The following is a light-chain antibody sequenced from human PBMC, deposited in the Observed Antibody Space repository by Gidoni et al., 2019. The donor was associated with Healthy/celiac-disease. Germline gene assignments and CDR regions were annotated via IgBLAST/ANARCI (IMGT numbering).Light chain of an antibody. J-gene: IGLJ1*01. Sequence: SYVLTHPPSVSVAPGKTARITCGGNNIGSKSVHWYQQKTGQAPVLVIYYDSDRPSGIPERFSGSNAGNKATLTISRVEDGDEADYYCQVWDSSSDNYVFGTGTKVTVL. CDR1: NIGSKS. CDR2: YDS. V-gene: IGLV3-21*04. CDR3: QVWDSSSDNYV.